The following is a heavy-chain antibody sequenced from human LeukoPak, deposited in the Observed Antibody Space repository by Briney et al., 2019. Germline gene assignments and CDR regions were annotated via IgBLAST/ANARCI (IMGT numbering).Heavy chain of an antibody. D-gene: IGHD3-22*01. Sequence: GASVKVSCKASGGTFSRSGISWVRQAPGQGLEWMGGITPTFGTANYAQKFQGRVTITADESTSTAYLELTSLRSEDTAIYYCARDAAIFDSSGYYFLWWGQGALVTVSS. CDR1: GGTFSRSG. J-gene: IGHJ4*02. V-gene: IGHV1-69*13. CDR3: ARDAAIFDSSGYYFLW. CDR2: ITPTFGTA.